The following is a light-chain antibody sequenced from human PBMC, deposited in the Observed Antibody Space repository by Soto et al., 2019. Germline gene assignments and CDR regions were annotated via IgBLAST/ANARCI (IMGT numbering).Light chain of an antibody. J-gene: IGLJ1*01. CDR1: SSDIGGYNY. Sequence: QSALTQPASVSGSPGQSITISCTGTSSDIGGYNYVSWYQQHPGKAPKLMISEFTNRPSGVSNRFSGSKSGNTASLTISGLQTEDEADYYCCSYTTTTTPFVFGTGTKLTVL. CDR2: EFT. V-gene: IGLV2-14*01. CDR3: CSYTTTTTPFV.